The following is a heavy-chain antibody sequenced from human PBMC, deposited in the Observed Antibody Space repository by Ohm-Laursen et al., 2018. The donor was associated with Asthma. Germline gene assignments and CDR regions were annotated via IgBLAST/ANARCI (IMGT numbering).Heavy chain of an antibody. CDR3: ARDHEWERPGAFDI. CDR1: GGSISSYY. J-gene: IGHJ3*02. CDR2: IYYSGST. V-gene: IGHV4-59*01. D-gene: IGHD1-26*01. Sequence: SQTLSLTWTVSGGSISSYYWSWIRQPPGKGLEWIGYIYYSGSTNYNPSLKSRVTISVDTSKNQFSLKLSSVTAADTAVYYCARDHEWERPGAFDIWGQGTMVTVSS.